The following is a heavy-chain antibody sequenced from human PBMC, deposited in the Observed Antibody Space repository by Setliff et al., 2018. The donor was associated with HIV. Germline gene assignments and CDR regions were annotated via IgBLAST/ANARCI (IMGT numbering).Heavy chain of an antibody. J-gene: IGHJ3*02. Sequence: SETLSLTCTVSGGSISSGDYYWSWLRQPPGKGLEWIGYIYYSGSTYYNPSLKSRVTISVDTSKNQFSLKLSSVTAADTAVYYCASDSGRRNDAFDIWGQGTMVTVSS. D-gene: IGHD3-10*01. CDR1: GGSISSGDYY. V-gene: IGHV4-30-4*08. CDR3: ASDSGRRNDAFDI. CDR2: IYYSGST.